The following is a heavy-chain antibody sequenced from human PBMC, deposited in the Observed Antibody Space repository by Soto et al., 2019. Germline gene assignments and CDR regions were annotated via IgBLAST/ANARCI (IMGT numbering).Heavy chain of an antibody. CDR1: GYTFTSYD. D-gene: IGHD3-3*01. Sequence: QVQLVQSGAEVKKPGASVKVSCKASGYTFTSYDINCVRQATGQGLELMGWMNPNSGNTGYAQKFQGRVTMTRNTSISTAYMELSSLRSEDTAVYYCARLYDFWSVKPSYGMDVWGQGTTVTVSS. V-gene: IGHV1-8*01. CDR3: ARLYDFWSVKPSYGMDV. J-gene: IGHJ6*02. CDR2: MNPNSGNT.